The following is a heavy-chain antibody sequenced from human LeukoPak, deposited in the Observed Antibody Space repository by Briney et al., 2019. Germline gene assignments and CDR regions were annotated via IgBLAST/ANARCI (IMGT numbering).Heavy chain of an antibody. CDR2: IKQDGSEK. Sequence: GSLRLSCAASGFTFSSYWMSWVRQAPGKGLEWVANIKQDGSEKYYADSVKGRITISRDNSMNTLYLQMNSLRAEDTAVYYCARDSGGMNAFDIWGQGTMVTVSS. D-gene: IGHD3-16*01. CDR1: GFTFSSYW. CDR3: ARDSGGMNAFDI. J-gene: IGHJ3*02. V-gene: IGHV3-7*01.